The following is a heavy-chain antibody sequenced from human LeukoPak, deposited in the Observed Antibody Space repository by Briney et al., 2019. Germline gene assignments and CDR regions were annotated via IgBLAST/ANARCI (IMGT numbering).Heavy chain of an antibody. D-gene: IGHD5-12*01. CDR2: INPNSGGT. CDR1: GYTFTGYY. V-gene: IGHV1-2*02. J-gene: IGHJ6*02. Sequence: AASVKVSCKASGYTFTGYYMHWVRQAPGQGLEWMGWINPNSGGTNYAQKFQGRVTMTRDTSISTAYMELSRLRSDDTAVYYCARDSGYDWYGMDVWGQGTTVTVSS. CDR3: ARDSGYDWYGMDV.